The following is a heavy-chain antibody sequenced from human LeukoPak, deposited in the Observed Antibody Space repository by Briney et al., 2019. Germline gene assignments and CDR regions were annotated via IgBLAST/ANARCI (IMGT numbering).Heavy chain of an antibody. D-gene: IGHD3-22*01. V-gene: IGHV1-69*13. CDR3: ARDPIYYYDSSGHNQFDY. Sequence: GASVTVSCKASGGTFSSYAISWVRQAPGQGLEWMGGIIPIFGTANYAQKFQGRVTITADESTSTAYMELSSLRSEDTAVYYCARDPIYYYDSSGHNQFDYWGQGTLVTVSS. CDR1: GGTFSSYA. CDR2: IIPIFGTA. J-gene: IGHJ4*02.